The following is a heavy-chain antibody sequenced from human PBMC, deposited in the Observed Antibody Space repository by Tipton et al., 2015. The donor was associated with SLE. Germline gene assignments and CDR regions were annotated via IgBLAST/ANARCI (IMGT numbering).Heavy chain of an antibody. Sequence: QLVQSGPEVKNPEASVKISCKASGYTFNTYGISWVRQAPGQGLEWMGWISTYNGRTHYAQNIEGRVTMTADTSTNTLYMELRSLRSDDTALYYCARDYYETSGYAFDAFDVWGQGTMVTVSS. V-gene: IGHV1-18*01. J-gene: IGHJ3*01. D-gene: IGHD3-22*01. CDR1: GYTFNTYG. CDR3: ARDYYETSGYAFDAFDV. CDR2: ISTYNGRT.